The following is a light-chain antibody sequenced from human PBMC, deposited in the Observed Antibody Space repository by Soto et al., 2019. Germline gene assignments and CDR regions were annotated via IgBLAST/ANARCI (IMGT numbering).Light chain of an antibody. CDR2: RDG. V-gene: IGLV3-9*01. J-gene: IGLJ2*01. Sequence: SYELTQPLSVSVALGQTARITCGGNNIGSKSVHWYQQKPGQAPVLVIYRDGNGPSGIPERFSGSNSGNTATLTISRAQAGDEADYYCQVWDSSTVVFGGGTKVTVL. CDR3: QVWDSSTVV. CDR1: NIGSKS.